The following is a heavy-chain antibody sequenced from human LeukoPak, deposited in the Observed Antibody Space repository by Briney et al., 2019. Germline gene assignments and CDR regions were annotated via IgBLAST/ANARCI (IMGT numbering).Heavy chain of an antibody. J-gene: IGHJ4*02. Sequence: GESLKISCKGSGYNFNTFWIGWVRQVPGKGLEWMGIIYPGDSGTRYSPSFQGQVTISVDKSFSTAYLQWSSLKASDTAMYYCARHTLAVTGYSIDYWGQGTLVTVSS. CDR1: GYNFNTFW. CDR2: IYPGDSGT. CDR3: ARHTLAVTGYSIDY. V-gene: IGHV5-51*01. D-gene: IGHD2-15*01.